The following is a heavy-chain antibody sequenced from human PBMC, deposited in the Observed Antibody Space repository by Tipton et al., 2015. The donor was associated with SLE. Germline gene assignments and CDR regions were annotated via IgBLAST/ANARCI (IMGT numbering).Heavy chain of an antibody. CDR1: GGSISSGGYY. J-gene: IGHJ6*02. V-gene: IGHV4-31*03. CDR2: IYYSGST. CDR3: APEGDASANFYYRGIHD. Sequence: TLSLTCTVSGGSISSGGYYWSWIRQHPGKGLEWIGYIYYSGSTYYNPSLKSRVTISVDTSKNQFSLKLSSVTAADTAVYYCAPEGDASANFYYRGIHDWGQGATVIVSS. D-gene: IGHD1-26*01.